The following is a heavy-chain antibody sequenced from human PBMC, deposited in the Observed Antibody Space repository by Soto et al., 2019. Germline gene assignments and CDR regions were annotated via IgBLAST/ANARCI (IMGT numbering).Heavy chain of an antibody. CDR3: AKERDPFGVVINPLFPDF. D-gene: IGHD3-3*01. CDR1: GFAFSDYG. Sequence: QPGGSLRLSCVASGFAFSDYGMHWVRQAPGKGLEWVAVISFDGTNQHNADSAKGRFTVSRDNSKNTLCLQMNSLRLEDTAVYYCAKERDPFGVVINPLFPDFWGQGTVVTVSS. V-gene: IGHV3-30*18. J-gene: IGHJ4*02. CDR2: ISFDGTNQ.